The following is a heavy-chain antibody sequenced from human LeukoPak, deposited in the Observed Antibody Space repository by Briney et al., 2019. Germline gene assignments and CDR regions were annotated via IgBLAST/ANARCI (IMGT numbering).Heavy chain of an antibody. D-gene: IGHD3-9*01. Sequence: SETLSLTCTVSGGSISSYYCSWIRQPAGKGLEWIGRIYTSGSTNYNPSLKSRVTMSVDTSKNQFSLKLSSVTAADTAVYYCARENYDILTGYPHFDYWGQGTLVTVSS. CDR2: IYTSGST. V-gene: IGHV4-4*07. J-gene: IGHJ4*02. CDR3: ARENYDILTGYPHFDY. CDR1: GGSISSYY.